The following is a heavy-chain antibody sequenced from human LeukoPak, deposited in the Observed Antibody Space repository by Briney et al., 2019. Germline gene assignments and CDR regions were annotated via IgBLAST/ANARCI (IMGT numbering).Heavy chain of an antibody. V-gene: IGHV3-23*01. CDR2: ISADSATT. CDR3: AKGLLLWSTHNWFDP. Sequence: GGSLRLSCAASRFNFGSYSMTWVRQAPGKGLEWVSVISADSATTFYADSVKGRFTISRDNAKNSLYLQMNSLRAEDTALYYCAKGLLLWSTHNWFDPWGQGTLVTVSS. J-gene: IGHJ5*02. CDR1: RFNFGSYS. D-gene: IGHD3-10*01.